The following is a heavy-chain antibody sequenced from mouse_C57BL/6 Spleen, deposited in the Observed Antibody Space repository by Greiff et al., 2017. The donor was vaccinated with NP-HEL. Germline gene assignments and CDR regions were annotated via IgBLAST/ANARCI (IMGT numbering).Heavy chain of an antibody. Sequence: QVQLQQPGTELVKPGASVKLSCKASGYTFTSYWMHWVKQRPGQGLEWIGNINPSNGGTNYNEKFKSKATLTVDKSSSTAYMQLSSLTSEDSAVYYCARCRDYYGSSSAWFAYWGQGTLVTVSA. CDR1: GYTFTSYW. J-gene: IGHJ3*01. CDR2: INPSNGGT. D-gene: IGHD1-1*01. CDR3: ARCRDYYGSSSAWFAY. V-gene: IGHV1-53*01.